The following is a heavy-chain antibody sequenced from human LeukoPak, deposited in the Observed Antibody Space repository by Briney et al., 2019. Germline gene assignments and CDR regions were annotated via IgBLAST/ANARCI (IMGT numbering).Heavy chain of an antibody. V-gene: IGHV3-30*01. CDR2: ISHDGSHI. CDR1: GFTFSIYA. CDR3: ARKECSSSSCYTFDH. J-gene: IGHJ4*02. Sequence: GRSLRLPCASSGFTFSIYAMHWVRQAPGKGLEWVAFISHDGSHIYYEEFVKGRLTISRDNSKNTLYLQMNSLRAEDTAVYYCARKECSSSSCYTFDHWGQGTLVTVSS. D-gene: IGHD2-2*02.